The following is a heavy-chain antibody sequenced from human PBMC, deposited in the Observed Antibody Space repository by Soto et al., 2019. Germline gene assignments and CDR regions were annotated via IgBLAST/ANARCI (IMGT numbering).Heavy chain of an antibody. CDR1: VGSISSYY. Sequence: SETLSLTCTVSVGSISSYYWSWIRQPPGKGLEWIGYIYYSGSTNYNPSLKSRVTISVDTSKNQFSLKLSSVTAADTAVYYCARVGYSYGLFDYWGQGTLVTVSS. CDR2: IYYSGST. J-gene: IGHJ4*02. CDR3: ARVGYSYGLFDY. V-gene: IGHV4-59*01. D-gene: IGHD5-18*01.